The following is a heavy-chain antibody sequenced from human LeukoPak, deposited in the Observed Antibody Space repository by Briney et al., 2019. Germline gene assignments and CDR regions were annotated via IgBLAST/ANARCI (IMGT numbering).Heavy chain of an antibody. J-gene: IGHJ4*02. V-gene: IGHV3-33*01. D-gene: IGHD2-2*02. CDR1: GFTFSSYG. Sequence: GGSLRLSCAASGFTFSSYGMHWVRQAPGKGLEWVAVIWYDGSNKYYADSVKGRFTISRDNSKNTLYLQMNGLRAEDTAVYYCAREDCSSTSCYIDYWGQGTLVTVSS. CDR3: AREDCSSTSCYIDY. CDR2: IWYDGSNK.